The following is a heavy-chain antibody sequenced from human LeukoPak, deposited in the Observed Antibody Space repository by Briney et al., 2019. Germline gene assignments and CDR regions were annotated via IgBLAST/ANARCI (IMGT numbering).Heavy chain of an antibody. V-gene: IGHV3-53*01. D-gene: IGHD1-14*01. J-gene: IGHJ4*02. CDR1: GITVSSEY. CDR2: IYSDDRT. CDR3: AKPARTDYVDY. Sequence: GGSLRLSCAASGITVSSEYMTWVRQAPGKGLEWVSTIYSDDRTYYSASMKGRFTISRDNSKNTLYLQMNSLRAEDTAVYYCAKPARTDYVDYWGQGTLVTVSS.